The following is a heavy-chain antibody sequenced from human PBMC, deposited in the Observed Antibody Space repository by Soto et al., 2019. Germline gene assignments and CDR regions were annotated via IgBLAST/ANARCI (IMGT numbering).Heavy chain of an antibody. V-gene: IGHV4-59*01. CDR1: GGSISSYY. CDR2: IYYSGST. J-gene: IGHJ6*04. CDR3: ARAASITIFGVVNQLRMDV. Sequence: SETLSLTCTVSGGSISSYYWSWIRQPPGKGLEWIGYIYYSGSTNYNPSLKSRVTISVDTSKNQFSLKLSSVTAADTAVYYCARAASITIFGVVNQLRMDVWGKGTTVTVSS. D-gene: IGHD3-3*01.